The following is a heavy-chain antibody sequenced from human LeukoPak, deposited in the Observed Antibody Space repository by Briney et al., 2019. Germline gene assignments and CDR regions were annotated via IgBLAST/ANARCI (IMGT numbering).Heavy chain of an antibody. Sequence: KASETLSLTCTVSGGSISSNYWNWIRLPAGKGLEWIGRMSSSGVSNYNPSLQSRVTISVDKSRNQLSLKPTAVTAADTAVYYCVRGPPSYNWNDGGYFDYWGQGTLATVSS. J-gene: IGHJ4*02. CDR3: VRGPPSYNWNDGGYFDY. CDR1: GGSISSNY. D-gene: IGHD1-20*01. CDR2: MSSSGVS. V-gene: IGHV4-4*07.